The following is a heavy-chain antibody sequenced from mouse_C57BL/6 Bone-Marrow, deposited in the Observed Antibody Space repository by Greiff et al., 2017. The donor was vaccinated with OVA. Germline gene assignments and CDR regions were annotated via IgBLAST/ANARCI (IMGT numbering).Heavy chain of an antibody. CDR1: GFTFSSYG. CDR2: ISSGGSYT. D-gene: IGHD1-1*01. V-gene: IGHV5-6*02. CDR3: ERHGENGSFFDY. Sequence: EVKLEESGGDLVKPGGSLKLSCAASGFTFSSYGMSWVRQTPDKRLEWVATISSGGSYTYYPDSVKGRFPISRDNAKHTLYLQLSSLKSEDTAMYICERHGENGSFFDYWGQGTTLTVSS. J-gene: IGHJ2*01.